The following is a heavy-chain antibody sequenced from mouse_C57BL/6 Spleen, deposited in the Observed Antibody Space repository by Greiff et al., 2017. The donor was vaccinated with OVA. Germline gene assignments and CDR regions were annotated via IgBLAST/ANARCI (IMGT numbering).Heavy chain of an antibody. J-gene: IGHJ1*03. CDR1: GYTFTDYE. Sequence: QVQLQQSGAELVRPGASVTLSCKASGYTFTDYEMHWVKQTPVHGLEWIGAIDPETGGTAYNQKFKGKAILTADKSSSTAYMQLSSLTSEDSAVYFCARPYGNYVGGWYFDVWGTGTTVTVSS. CDR3: ARPYGNYVGGWYFDV. D-gene: IGHD2-10*02. CDR2: IDPETGGT. V-gene: IGHV1-15*01.